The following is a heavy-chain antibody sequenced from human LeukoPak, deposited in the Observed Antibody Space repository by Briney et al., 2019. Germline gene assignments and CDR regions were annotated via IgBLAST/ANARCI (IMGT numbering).Heavy chain of an antibody. CDR2: IVGSSST. J-gene: IGHJ5*02. CDR1: GFTFSNFA. D-gene: IGHD1-14*01. CDR3: AKGSGINHYHWIDP. Sequence: PGGSLRLSCAASGFTFSNFAMTWVRQAPGKGLEWVSSIVGSSSTYYADSVKGRFTISRDNSKNTLYLQMDSLRAEDTALYYCAKGSGINHYHWIDPWGQGTLVTVSS. V-gene: IGHV3-23*01.